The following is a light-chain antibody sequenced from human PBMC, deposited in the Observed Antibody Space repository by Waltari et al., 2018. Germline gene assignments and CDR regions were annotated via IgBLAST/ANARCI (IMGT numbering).Light chain of an antibody. CDR1: QSVSTY. CDR2: DAS. Sequence: EIVLTQSPATLSLSPGERATLSCRASQSVSTYLAWYQQKPGQAPSLLIYDASNRTTGVPPRFSGRGSGTDFTLTISSLQAEDVAVYYCQQFYSIPPTFGQGTKVEIK. J-gene: IGKJ1*01. V-gene: IGKV3-11*01. CDR3: QQFYSIPPT.